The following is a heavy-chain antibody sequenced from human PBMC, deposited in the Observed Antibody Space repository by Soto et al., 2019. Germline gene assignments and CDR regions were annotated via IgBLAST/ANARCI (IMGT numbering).Heavy chain of an antibody. CDR1: GYSFTSYW. J-gene: IGHJ5*02. D-gene: IGHD3-16*02. V-gene: IGHV5-51*01. CDR3: ARRGRDDYIWGSYRT. CDR2: IYPGDSDT. Sequence: HGESLKISCKGSGYSFTSYWIGWVRQMPGKGLEWMGIIYPGDSDTRYSPSFQGQVTISADKSISTAYLQWSSLKASDTAMYYCARRGRDDYIWGSYRTWGQGTLVTVSS.